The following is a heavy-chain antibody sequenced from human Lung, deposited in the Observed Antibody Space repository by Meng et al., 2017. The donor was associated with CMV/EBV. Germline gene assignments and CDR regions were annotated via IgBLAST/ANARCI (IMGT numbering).Heavy chain of an antibody. Sequence: GGSLRLSXAASGFTFSSYGMHWVRQAPGKGLEWVAFIRYDGSNKYYADSVKGRFTISRDNSKNTLYLQMNSLRAEDTAVYYCARALFQQWPTRTGYYGMDVWGQGTTVTVSS. CDR2: IRYDGSNK. CDR1: GFTFSSYG. J-gene: IGHJ6*02. V-gene: IGHV3-30*02. CDR3: ARALFQQWPTRTGYYGMDV. D-gene: IGHD6-19*01.